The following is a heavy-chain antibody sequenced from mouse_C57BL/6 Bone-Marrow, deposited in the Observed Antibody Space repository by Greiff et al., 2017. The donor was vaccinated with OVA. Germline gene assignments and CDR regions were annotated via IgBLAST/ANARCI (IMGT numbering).Heavy chain of an antibody. CDR2: INPNNGGT. D-gene: IGHD4-1*01. J-gene: IGHJ3*01. V-gene: IGHV1-18*01. Sequence: EVKLLESGPELVKPGASVKIPCKASGYTFTDYNMDWVKQSHGKSLEWIGDINPNNGGTIYNQKFKGKATLTVDKSSSTAYMELRSLTSEDTAVYYCARGELGRVWFAYWGQGTLVTVSA. CDR3: ARGELGRVWFAY. CDR1: GYTFTDYN.